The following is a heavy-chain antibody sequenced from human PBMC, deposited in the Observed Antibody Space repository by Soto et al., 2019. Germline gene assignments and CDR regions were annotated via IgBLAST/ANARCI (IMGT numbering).Heavy chain of an antibody. V-gene: IGHV3-48*03. CDR2: ISSSGSTI. J-gene: IGHJ6*02. Sequence: RRLSCAASGFTFSSYEMNWVRQAPGKGLEWVSYISSSGSTIYYADSVKGRFTISRDNAKNSLYLQMNSLRAEDTAVYYCWYYYYGMDVWGQGTTVTVSS. CDR3: WYYYYGMDV. CDR1: GFTFSSYE.